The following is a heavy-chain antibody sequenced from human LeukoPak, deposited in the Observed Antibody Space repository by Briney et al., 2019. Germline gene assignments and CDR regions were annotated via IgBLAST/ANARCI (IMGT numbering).Heavy chain of an antibody. J-gene: IGHJ4*02. CDR2: ISYSGST. D-gene: IGHD2-8*01. V-gene: IGHV4-59*01. CDR1: GGSISSDY. CDR3: ARGRGVYGDY. Sequence: SETLSLTCTVSGGSISSDYWSWLRQTPEKGLEWIGYISYSGSTNYNPSLKSRVTISADTSKNQFSLKLRSVTAADTAMYYCARGRGVYGDYWGQGALVTVSS.